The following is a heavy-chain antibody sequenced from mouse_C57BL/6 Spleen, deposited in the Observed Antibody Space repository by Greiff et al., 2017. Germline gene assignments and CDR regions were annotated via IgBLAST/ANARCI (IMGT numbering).Heavy chain of an antibody. Sequence: VQLQQPGAELVKPGASVKMSCKASGYTFTSYWITWVKQRPGQGLEWIGDIYPGSGSTNYNGKFQGKATLTADKSSRTASRPLSSLTSEDSAFFSCARWKDYDSGGSTFDYWAQGTTPTASS. D-gene: IGHD2-4*01. CDR3: ARWKDYDSGGSTFDY. V-gene: IGHV1-55*01. CDR2: IYPGSGST. J-gene: IGHJ2*01. CDR1: GYTFTSYW.